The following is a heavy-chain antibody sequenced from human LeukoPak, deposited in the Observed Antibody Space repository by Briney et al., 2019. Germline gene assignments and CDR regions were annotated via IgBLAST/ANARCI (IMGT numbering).Heavy chain of an antibody. J-gene: IGHJ6*03. V-gene: IGHV1-69*05. Sequence: ASVKVSCKASGGTFSSYATSWVRQAPGQGLEWMGGIIPIFGTANYAQKFQGRVTITTDESTSTAYMELSSLRSEDTAVYYCASSTAVAGTGYYYYYMDVWGKGTAVTVSS. D-gene: IGHD6-19*01. CDR2: IIPIFGTA. CDR3: ASSTAVAGTGYYYYYMDV. CDR1: GGTFSSYA.